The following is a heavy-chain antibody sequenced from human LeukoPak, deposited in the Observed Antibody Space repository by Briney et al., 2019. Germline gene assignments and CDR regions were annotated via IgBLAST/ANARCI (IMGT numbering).Heavy chain of an antibody. CDR2: IYYSGST. CDR3: ARPRKTGEFYAFDI. D-gene: IGHD3-10*01. J-gene: IGHJ3*02. CDR1: GGSISSYY. Sequence: SETLSLTCTVSGGSISSYYWSWIRQPPGKGLEWIGYIYYSGSTNYNPSLKSRVTISVDTSKNQFSLKLSSVTAADTAVYYCARPRKTGEFYAFDIWGQGTMVTVSS. V-gene: IGHV4-59*01.